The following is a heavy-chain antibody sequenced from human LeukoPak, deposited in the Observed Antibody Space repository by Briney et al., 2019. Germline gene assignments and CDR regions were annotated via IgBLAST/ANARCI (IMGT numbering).Heavy chain of an antibody. CDR2: IIPIFGTA. V-gene: IGHV1-69*05. CDR1: GGTFSSYA. Sequence: SVKVSCKASGGTFSSYAISWVRQAPGQGLEWMGGIIPIFGTANYAQKFQGRVTITTDESTSTAYMELSSLRSEDTAVYYCARAAAPPAYDAFDIWGQGTMVTVSS. CDR3: ARAAAPPAYDAFDI. D-gene: IGHD6-13*01. J-gene: IGHJ3*02.